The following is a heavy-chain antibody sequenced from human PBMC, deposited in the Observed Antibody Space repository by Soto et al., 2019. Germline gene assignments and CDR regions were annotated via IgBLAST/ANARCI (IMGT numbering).Heavy chain of an antibody. CDR3: AADNGYDLFDY. D-gene: IGHD5-12*01. Sequence: GASVKVSCKASGFTFTSSVVQWVRQARGQRLEWIGWIVVGSGNTNYAQKFQERVTITRDMSTSTAYMELSSLRSEDTAVYYCAADNGYDLFDYWGQGTLVTVSS. V-gene: IGHV1-58*01. J-gene: IGHJ4*02. CDR2: IVVGSGNT. CDR1: GFTFTSSV.